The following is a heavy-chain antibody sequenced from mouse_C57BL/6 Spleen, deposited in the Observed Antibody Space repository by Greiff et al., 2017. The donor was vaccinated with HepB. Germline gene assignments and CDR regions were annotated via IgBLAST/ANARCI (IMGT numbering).Heavy chain of an antibody. CDR2: ISGGGGNT. Sequence: EVKLVESGGGLVKPGGSLKLSCAASGFTFSSYTMSWVRQTPEKRLEWVATISGGGGNTYYPDSVKGRFTISRDNAKNTLYLQMSSLRSEDTALYYCARLEGYYGYYAMDYWGQGTSVTVSS. CDR1: GFTFSSYT. CDR3: ARLEGYYGYYAMDY. J-gene: IGHJ4*01. D-gene: IGHD2-3*01. V-gene: IGHV5-9*01.